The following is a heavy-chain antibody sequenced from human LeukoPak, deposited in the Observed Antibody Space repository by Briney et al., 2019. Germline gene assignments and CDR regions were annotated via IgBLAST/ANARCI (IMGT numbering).Heavy chain of an antibody. CDR3: ARVVAAAGNNWFDP. CDR2: IHDSGSI. J-gene: IGHJ5*02. Sequence: PSETLSLTCAVSGDSISSGGYSWSWIRQPPGKGLEWIAYIHDSGSIYNNPSLKTRLSISIDTSKNQFSLKLNSVTAADTAVYYCARVVAAAGNNWFDPWGQGTLVTVSS. CDR1: GDSISSGGYS. D-gene: IGHD6-13*01. V-gene: IGHV4-30-4*07.